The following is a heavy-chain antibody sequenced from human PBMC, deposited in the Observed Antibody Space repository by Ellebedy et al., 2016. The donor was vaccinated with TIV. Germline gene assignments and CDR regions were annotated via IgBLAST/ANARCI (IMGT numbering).Heavy chain of an antibody. V-gene: IGHV1-18*01. CDR2: ITGSNGNT. J-gene: IGHJ4*02. D-gene: IGHD3-22*01. CDR1: GYSFSNYT. CDR3: AREGAFDSGGYYELFDH. Sequence: ASVKVSXKASGYSFSNYTIGWVRQAPGQGLEWMGWITGSNGNTNYAQNLQGRVTMTTDTSTNTAYMELRGPRSDDTAVYYCAREGAFDSGGYYELFDHWGQGTLVTVSS.